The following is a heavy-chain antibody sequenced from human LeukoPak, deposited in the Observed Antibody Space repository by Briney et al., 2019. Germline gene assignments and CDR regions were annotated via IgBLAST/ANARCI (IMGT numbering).Heavy chain of an antibody. Sequence: GGSLRLSCAAAGFTFSNYAMNWVRQAPGKGLEWVSSISSSSSYIYYADSVKGRFTISRDNAKNSLYLQMNSLRAEDTAVYYCARTLQSRKGVPAATIYVFDIWGQGTMVTVSS. J-gene: IGHJ3*02. CDR3: ARTLQSRKGVPAATIYVFDI. V-gene: IGHV3-21*01. D-gene: IGHD2-2*01. CDR2: ISSSSSYI. CDR1: GFTFSNYA.